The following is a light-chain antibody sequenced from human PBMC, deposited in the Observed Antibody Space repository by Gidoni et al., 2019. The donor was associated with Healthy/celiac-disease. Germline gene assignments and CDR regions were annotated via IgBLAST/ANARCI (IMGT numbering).Light chain of an antibody. V-gene: IGKV3-20*01. Sequence: VLTQSPGTLSLSPGERDTLSCRASQSVSSSYLAWYQQKPGQAPRLLIYGASSRATGIPDRFSGSGSGTDFALTISRLETEDFAVYYCQQYGSSRLTFGGGTKVEIK. CDR1: QSVSSSY. CDR2: GAS. CDR3: QQYGSSRLT. J-gene: IGKJ4*01.